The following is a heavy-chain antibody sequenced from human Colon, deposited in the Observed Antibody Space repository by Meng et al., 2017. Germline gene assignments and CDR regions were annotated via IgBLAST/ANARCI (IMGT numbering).Heavy chain of an antibody. CDR1: GCSINSADYY. CDR2: IHSSGNT. CDR3: ARNPVIPDARTFDF. V-gene: IGHV4-30-4*01. D-gene: IGHD2-2*01. Sequence: QVQLQESGPGVVKPSQTLSLTCPISGCSINSADYYWNWVRQSPGKGLEWLGYIHSSGNTYYTPSLKSRLTMSLDTSKNQFSLRLTSVTAADTAVYYCARNPVIPDARTFDFWGQGALVTVSS. J-gene: IGHJ4*02.